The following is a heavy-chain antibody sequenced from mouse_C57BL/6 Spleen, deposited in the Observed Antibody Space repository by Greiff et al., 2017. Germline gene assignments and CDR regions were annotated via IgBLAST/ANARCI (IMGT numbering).Heavy chain of an antibody. D-gene: IGHD4-1*01. V-gene: IGHV5-12*01. CDR1: GFTFSDYY. J-gene: IGHJ3*01. CDR2: ISNGGGST. Sequence: EVQLQESGGGLVQPGGSLKLSCAASGFTFSDYYMYWVRQTPEKRLEWVAYISNGGGSTYYPDTVKGRFTISRDNAKNTLYLQMSRLKSEDTAMYYCARHALGRGFAYWGQGTLVTVSA. CDR3: ARHALGRGFAY.